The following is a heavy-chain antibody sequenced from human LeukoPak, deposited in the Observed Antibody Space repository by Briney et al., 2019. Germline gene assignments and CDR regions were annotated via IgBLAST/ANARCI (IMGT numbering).Heavy chain of an antibody. D-gene: IGHD3-9*01. Sequence: SETLSLTCAVYGGSFSGYYWSWIRQPPGKGLEWIGEINHTGSTNYNPSLKSRVTISVDTSKNQVSLKLRSGTAADTAVYYCARIMGDYNILTGLYLNYNFDYWGQGTLVTVSS. CDR2: INHTGST. CDR3: ARIMGDYNILTGLYLNYNFDY. J-gene: IGHJ4*02. CDR1: GGSFSGYY. V-gene: IGHV4-34*01.